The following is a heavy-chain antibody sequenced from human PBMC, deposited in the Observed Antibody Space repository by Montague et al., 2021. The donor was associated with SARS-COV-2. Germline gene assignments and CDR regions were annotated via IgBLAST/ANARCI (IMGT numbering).Heavy chain of an antibody. J-gene: IGHJ4*02. CDR3: VRDTGSAQAGFDA. V-gene: IGHV6-1*01. CDR2: TNYRSKWIS. D-gene: IGHD4-17*01. Sequence: CAISGDSVWSNTAAWNWIRQSPSVGLEWLGRTNYRSKWISDYATSVEGRISIDPDTSKNQFFLHLRSVTPEDTGVYYCVRDTGSAQAGFDAWGQGTLVTVSS. CDR1: GDSVWSNTAA.